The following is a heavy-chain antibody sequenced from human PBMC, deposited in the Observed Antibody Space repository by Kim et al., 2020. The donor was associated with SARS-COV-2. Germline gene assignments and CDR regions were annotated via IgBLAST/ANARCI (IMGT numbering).Heavy chain of an antibody. CDR3: AGIPLYSGYDSFLMGTSWSYYYGMDV. CDR2: IYYSGST. CDR1: GGSISSSSYY. V-gene: IGHV4-39*07. J-gene: IGHJ6*02. Sequence: SETLSLTCTVSGGSISSSSYYWGWIRQPPGKGLEWIGSIYYSGSTYYNPSLKSRVTISVDTSKNQFSLKLSSVTAADTAVYYCAGIPLYSGYDSFLMGTSWSYYYGMDVWGQGTTVTVSS. D-gene: IGHD5-12*01.